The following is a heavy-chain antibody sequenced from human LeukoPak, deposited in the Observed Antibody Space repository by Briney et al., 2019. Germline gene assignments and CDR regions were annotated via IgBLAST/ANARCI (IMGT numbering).Heavy chain of an antibody. D-gene: IGHD5-18*01. CDR2: ISSSGSTI. J-gene: IGHJ4*02. V-gene: IGHV3-11*04. CDR1: GFTVSTNY. Sequence: PGGSLRLSCAASGFTVSTNYMSWVRQAPGKGLEWVSYISSSGSTIYYADSVKGRFTISRDNAKNSLYLQLNSLRAGDTAVYYCARDPYSYGPEAHFDYWGQGTLVTVSS. CDR3: ARDPYSYGPEAHFDY.